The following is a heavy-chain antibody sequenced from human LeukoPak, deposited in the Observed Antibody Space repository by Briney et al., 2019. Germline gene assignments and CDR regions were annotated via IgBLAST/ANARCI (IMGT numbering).Heavy chain of an antibody. V-gene: IGHV3-66*01. D-gene: IGHD6-19*01. CDR3: ARGIAVAGTGIDY. J-gene: IGHJ4*02. CDR2: IYSGGST. Sequence: GGSLRLSCAASGFTVSSNYMSWVRQAPGKGLEWVSVIYSGGSTYYADSVKGRFTISRDNSKNTLYLQMNGLRAEDTAVYYCARGIAVAGTGIDYWGQGTLVTVSS. CDR1: GFTVSSNY.